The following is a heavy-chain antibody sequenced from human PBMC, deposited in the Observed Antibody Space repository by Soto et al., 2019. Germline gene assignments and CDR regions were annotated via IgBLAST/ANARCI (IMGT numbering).Heavy chain of an antibody. CDR3: ARDYYYDSRGYPGAYYYGMAV. CDR1: GGSFSSYY. CDR2: IYYSGRT. Sequence: PSETLSLTCTVSGGSFSSYYWSWIRQPPGKGLEWIGHIYYSGRTNYNPPLKSRVTISGDTSKNQLSLKLSSVTAADTAVYYCARDYYYDSRGYPGAYYYGMAVWGQGTTVTVSS. V-gene: IGHV4-59*01. J-gene: IGHJ6*02. D-gene: IGHD3-22*01.